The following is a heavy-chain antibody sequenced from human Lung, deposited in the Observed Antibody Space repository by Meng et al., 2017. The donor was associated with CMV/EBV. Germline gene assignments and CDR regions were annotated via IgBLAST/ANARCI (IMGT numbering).Heavy chain of an antibody. V-gene: IGHV4-34*01. CDR1: GGSFSGYY. Sequence: SETLSLXCAVYGGSFSGYYWSWIRQPPGKGLEWIGEINHSGSTNYNPSLKSRVTISVDTSKNQFSLKLSSVTAADTAVYYCARGGFTYDFWSGYDFDYWGQGXLVTVS. CDR3: ARGGFTYDFWSGYDFDY. J-gene: IGHJ4*02. D-gene: IGHD3-3*01. CDR2: INHSGST.